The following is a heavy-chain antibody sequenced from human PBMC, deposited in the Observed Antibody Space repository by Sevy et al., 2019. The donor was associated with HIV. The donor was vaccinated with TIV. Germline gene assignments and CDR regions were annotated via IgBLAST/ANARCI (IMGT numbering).Heavy chain of an antibody. CDR1: GFSFSSYG. Sequence: GGSLRLSCAASGFSFSSYGMHWVRQAPGKGLEWVALIWFDGSNSYYADSVKGRFIISRDNSRNTLYLQMNSLRAEDTAIYYCAKRRVQSGLSGGGANFGMDVCGRGTTVTVSS. V-gene: IGHV3-33*06. D-gene: IGHD2-8*02. J-gene: IGHJ6*02. CDR2: IWFDGSNS. CDR3: AKRRVQSGLSGGGANFGMDV.